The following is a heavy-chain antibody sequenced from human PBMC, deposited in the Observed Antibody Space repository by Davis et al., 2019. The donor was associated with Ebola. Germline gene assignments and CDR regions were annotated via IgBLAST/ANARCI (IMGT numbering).Heavy chain of an antibody. CDR1: GFTFTSYA. J-gene: IGHJ6*02. V-gene: IGHV3-23*01. CDR3: ARAPLPVAVAGSMDV. D-gene: IGHD6-19*01. CDR2: IDARGADT. Sequence: GESLKISCAASGFTFTSYALNCVRQAPVKGLEWVSAIDARGADTYYVDSVKDRFTISRDDSKNTVYLEMSGLRVEDTAVYFCARAPLPVAVAGSMDVWGQGTSVTVSS.